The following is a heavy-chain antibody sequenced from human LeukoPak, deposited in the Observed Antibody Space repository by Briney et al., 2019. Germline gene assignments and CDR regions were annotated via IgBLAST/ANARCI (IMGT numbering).Heavy chain of an antibody. CDR3: ARVPGRGDGGYYYYYMDV. CDR2: IIPIFGTA. Sequence: SVKVSCKASGGTFSSYAISWVRQAPGQGLEWMGGIIPIFGTANYAQKFQGRVTITADKSTSTAYMELSSLRSEDTAVYYCARVPGRGDGGYYYYYMDVWGKGTTVTVSS. D-gene: IGHD1-14*01. CDR1: GGTFSSYA. V-gene: IGHV1-69*06. J-gene: IGHJ6*03.